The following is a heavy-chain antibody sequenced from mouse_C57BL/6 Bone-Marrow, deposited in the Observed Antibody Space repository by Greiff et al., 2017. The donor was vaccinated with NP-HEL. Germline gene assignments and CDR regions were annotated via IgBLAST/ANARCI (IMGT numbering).Heavy chain of an antibody. CDR1: GFNIKDDY. Sequence: EVMLVESGAELVRPGASVKLSCTVSGFNIKDDYMHWVKQRPEQGLEWIGWIDPENGDTEYASKFQGQATITADTSSNTAYLQLSSLTSADTAVDYCTTGGSSPYAMDYWGQGTSVTVSS. J-gene: IGHJ4*01. D-gene: IGHD1-1*01. CDR3: TTGGSSPYAMDY. CDR2: IDPENGDT. V-gene: IGHV14-4*01.